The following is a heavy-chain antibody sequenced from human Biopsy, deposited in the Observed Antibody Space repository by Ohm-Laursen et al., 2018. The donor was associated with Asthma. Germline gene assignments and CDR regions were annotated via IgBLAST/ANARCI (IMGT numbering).Heavy chain of an antibody. J-gene: IGHJ4*02. CDR2: IWYDGRKK. CDR1: GFSFSDYY. Sequence: SLRLSCAASGFSFSDYYMTWMRQAPGKGLEWVSFIWYDGRKKTYADSVKGRFTISRDNSKNTLYLQMHSLRAEDTAVYYCARGDSSNWSHYYFDYWGQGTLVTVSS. D-gene: IGHD3-22*01. CDR3: ARGDSSNWSHYYFDY. V-gene: IGHV3-33*08.